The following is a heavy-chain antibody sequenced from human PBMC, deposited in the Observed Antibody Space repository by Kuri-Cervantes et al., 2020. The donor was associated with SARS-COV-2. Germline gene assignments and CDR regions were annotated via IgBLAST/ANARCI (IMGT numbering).Heavy chain of an antibody. V-gene: IGHV4-38-2*02. CDR1: GYSISSGYY. CDR3: AREVDYYSSGGYMDV. CDR2: IYTSGST. J-gene: IGHJ6*03. D-gene: IGHD5/OR15-5a*01. Sequence: SETLSLTCAVSGYSISSGYYWGWIRQPPGKGLEWIGRIYTSGSTNYNPSLKSRVTMSVDTSKNQFSLKLSSVTAADTAVYYCAREVDYYSSGGYMDVWGKGTTVTVSS.